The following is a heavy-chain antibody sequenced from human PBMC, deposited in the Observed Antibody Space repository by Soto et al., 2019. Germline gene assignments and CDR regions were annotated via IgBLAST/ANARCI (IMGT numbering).Heavy chain of an antibody. D-gene: IGHD3-10*01. V-gene: IGHV5-51*01. CDR2: IYPRDSDS. Sequence: GESLKISCKASGYTFSNYWITWVRQMPGKGLEWMGIIYPRDSDSKYGPAFQGQVTFSVDKSIDTAYLQWTSLEASDTAIYFCARKFAPEFFDSWGQGTLVTVSS. J-gene: IGHJ4*02. CDR1: GYTFSNYW. CDR3: ARKFAPEFFDS.